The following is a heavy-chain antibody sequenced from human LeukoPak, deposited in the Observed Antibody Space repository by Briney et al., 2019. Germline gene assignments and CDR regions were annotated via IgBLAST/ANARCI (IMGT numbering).Heavy chain of an antibody. Sequence: SETLSLTCTVSGGSISSYYWSWIRQPPGKGLEWIGYIYYSGSTNYNPSLKSRVTISVDTSKNQFSLKLSSVTAADTAVYYCARHPATVTPTSFDYWGQGTLVTVSS. D-gene: IGHD4-11*01. CDR1: GGSISSYY. J-gene: IGHJ4*02. CDR3: ARHPATVTPTSFDY. V-gene: IGHV4-59*01. CDR2: IYYSGST.